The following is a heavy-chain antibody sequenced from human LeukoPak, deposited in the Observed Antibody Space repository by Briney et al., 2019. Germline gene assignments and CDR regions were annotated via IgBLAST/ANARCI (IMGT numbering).Heavy chain of an antibody. CDR3: ARGPDSGSYYAWFDP. D-gene: IGHD3-10*01. V-gene: IGHV4-34*01. J-gene: IGHJ5*02. CDR1: GGSFNGYF. Sequence: SETLSLTCAVYGGSFNGYFWSWIRQPPGKGLEWIGEINHSGSPNYNPSLKSRVTISVDTSKNQVSLKLNSVTAADTAVYYCARGPDSGSYYAWFDPWGQGTLVTVSS. CDR2: INHSGSP.